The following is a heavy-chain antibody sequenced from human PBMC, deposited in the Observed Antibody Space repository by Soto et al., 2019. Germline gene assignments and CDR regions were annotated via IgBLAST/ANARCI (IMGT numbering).Heavy chain of an antibody. V-gene: IGHV4-59*08. J-gene: IGHJ3*02. CDR2: IYYTGTT. Sequence: SETLSLTCTVSGGSISSYYWSWIRQPPGKGLEWIGYIYYTGTTTYNPSLKSRVTISVDSSTNQFSLNLTSVTAADTAVYYCARPYSSGWYAAFDIWGQGTMVTVSS. CDR3: ARPYSSGWYAAFDI. D-gene: IGHD6-19*01. CDR1: GGSISSYY.